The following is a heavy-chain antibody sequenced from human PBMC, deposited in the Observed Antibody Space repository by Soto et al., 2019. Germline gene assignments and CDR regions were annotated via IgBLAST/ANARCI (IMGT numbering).Heavy chain of an antibody. V-gene: IGHV4-59*13. CDR3: ARGEDAFFYYGLDV. CDR1: GGSITSSY. Sequence: ASETLSLTCTVSGGSITSSYWSWIRRPPGKGLEWIAYIYDTGISGYTPSTSYNPSLKSRITMSVDTSKIQFSLNLTSATAACAAVYYCARGEDAFFYYGLDVWGPGITVTVSS. J-gene: IGHJ6*02. CDR2: IYDTGISGYTPST.